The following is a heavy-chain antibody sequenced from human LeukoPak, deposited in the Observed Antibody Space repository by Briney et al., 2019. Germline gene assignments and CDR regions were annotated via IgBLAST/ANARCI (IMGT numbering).Heavy chain of an antibody. CDR2: MNPNSGNT. CDR3: ARPRQYYGSGSYLIS. D-gene: IGHD3-10*01. CDR1: GYTFTSYD. V-gene: IGHV1-8*01. J-gene: IGHJ5*02. Sequence: GASVKASCRASGYTFTSYDINWVRQATGQGLEWMGWMNPNSGNTGYAQKFQGRVTMTRNTSISTAYMELSSLRSEDTAVYYCARPRQYYGSGSYLISWGQGTLVTVSS.